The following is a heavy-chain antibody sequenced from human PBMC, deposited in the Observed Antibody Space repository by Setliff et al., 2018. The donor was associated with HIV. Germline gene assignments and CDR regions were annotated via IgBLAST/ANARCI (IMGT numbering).Heavy chain of an antibody. CDR1: GGSISGYH. Sequence: SSETLSLTCTVSGGSISGYHWNWLRQTPGKGLGWIGYIYTSRGTNYNHSLRTRVIISVDTSNQFSLKLSSVTAADAAVYYCARSPSYRSSWEYYFDYWGQGILVTVSS. V-gene: IGHV4-4*09. D-gene: IGHD6-13*01. J-gene: IGHJ4*02. CDR3: ARSPSYRSSWEYYFDY. CDR2: IYTSRGT.